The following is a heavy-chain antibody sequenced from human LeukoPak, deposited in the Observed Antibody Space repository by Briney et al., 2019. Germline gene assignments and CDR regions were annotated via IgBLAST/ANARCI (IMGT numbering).Heavy chain of an antibody. J-gene: IGHJ4*02. CDR2: ISGGGGVT. V-gene: IGHV3-23*01. D-gene: IGHD5-12*01. CDR3: AKDPRVATIEIFDY. CDR1: GFTFSSYA. Sequence: PGGSLRLSCAASGFTFSSYAMSWVRQAPGKGLEWVSPISGGGGVTYYADSVKGRFTISRDNSNNTLYLQMNSLRAEDTAVYYCAKDPRVATIEIFDYWGQGTLVTVSS.